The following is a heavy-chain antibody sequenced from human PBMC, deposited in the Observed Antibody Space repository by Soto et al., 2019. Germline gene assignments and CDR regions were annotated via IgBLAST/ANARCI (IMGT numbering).Heavy chain of an antibody. V-gene: IGHV4-30-4*01. CDR2: IYYSGST. Sequence: SETLSLTCTVSGGSISSGDYYWSWIRQLPGKGLEWIGYIYYSGSTYYNPSLKSRVTISVDTSKNQFSLKLSSVTAADTAVYYFAGYSSSFDWFDPWGKGTLVTVSS. CDR1: GGSISSGDYY. D-gene: IGHD6-13*01. J-gene: IGHJ5*02. CDR3: AGYSSSFDWFDP.